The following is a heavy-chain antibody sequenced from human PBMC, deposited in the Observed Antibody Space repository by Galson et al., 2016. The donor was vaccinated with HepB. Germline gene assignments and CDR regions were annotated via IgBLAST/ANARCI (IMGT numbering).Heavy chain of an antibody. Sequence: SETLSLTCSVSGGSLNSYYWSWIRQSPGKGLAWIGYIYYDGTATYNPSLKSRVTISLDTSKKQFSLKVTSLTAADTALYFCATMRCSRGSCYNGRYVDYWGQGTLVTVSS. J-gene: IGHJ4*02. V-gene: IGHV4-59*01. CDR3: ATMRCSRGSCYNGRYVDY. CDR2: IYYDGTA. D-gene: IGHD2-15*01. CDR1: GGSLNSYY.